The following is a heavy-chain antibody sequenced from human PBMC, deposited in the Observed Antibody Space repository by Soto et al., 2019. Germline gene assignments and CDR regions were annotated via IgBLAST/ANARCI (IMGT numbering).Heavy chain of an antibody. CDR3: ARGRTKRSDFFGVVINYYYYGMDA. D-gene: IGHD3-3*01. CDR2: INHSGST. V-gene: IGHV4-34*01. Sequence: SETLSLTCAVYGGSFSGYYWSWIRQPPGKGLEWIGEINHSGSTNYNPSLKSRVTISVDTSKNQFSLKLSSATAADTAVYYCARGRTKRSDFFGVVINYYYYGMDAWGQGTTVTVSS. J-gene: IGHJ6*02. CDR1: GGSFSGYY.